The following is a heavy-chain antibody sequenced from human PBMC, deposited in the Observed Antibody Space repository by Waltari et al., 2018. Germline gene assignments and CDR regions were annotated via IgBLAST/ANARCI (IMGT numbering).Heavy chain of an antibody. D-gene: IGHD2-21*02. J-gene: IGHJ5*02. CDR2: IYHSGRT. CDR3: ARDLTARDRGFNP. V-gene: IGHV4-30-2*01. Sequence: QLQLQESGSGLVKPSQTLSLTCAVSGGSISSGGYSWSWIRQPPGKGLEWIGYIYHSGRTYYNPSLNGRVTISVDRSKNQFSLKLSSVTAADTAVYYCARDLTARDRGFNPWGQGTLVTVSS. CDR1: GGSISSGGYS.